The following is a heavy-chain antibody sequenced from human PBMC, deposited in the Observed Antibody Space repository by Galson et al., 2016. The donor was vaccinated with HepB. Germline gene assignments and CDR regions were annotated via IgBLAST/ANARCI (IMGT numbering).Heavy chain of an antibody. CDR3: ATHIDYSVSTDY. D-gene: IGHD5-12*01. CDR2: ISNGGTTV. J-gene: IGHJ4*02. V-gene: IGHV3-11*04. Sequence: SLRLSCAASGFTLGDYYTSWIRQAPGKGLEWISYISNGGTTVDYADSVRGRFTISRDNARNSLSLQMRSLTAEDTAIYYCATHIDYSVSTDYWGRGTLVTVSS. CDR1: GFTLGDYY.